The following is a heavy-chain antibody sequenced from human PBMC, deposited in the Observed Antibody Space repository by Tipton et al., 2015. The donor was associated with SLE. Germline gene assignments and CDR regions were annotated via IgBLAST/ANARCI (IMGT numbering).Heavy chain of an antibody. CDR1: GFTFSSYA. CDR3: ARLGGLEVATGYYFDF. Sequence: EASGFTFSSYAMHWVRQAPGKGLEWVAVISYDGSNKYYADSVKGRFTISRHNSKNTLYFQMNSLRAEDTAVYYCARLGGLEVATGYYFDFWGQGTLVPVSS. J-gene: IGHJ4*02. V-gene: IGHV3-30*14. D-gene: IGHD5-24*01. CDR2: ISYDGSNK.